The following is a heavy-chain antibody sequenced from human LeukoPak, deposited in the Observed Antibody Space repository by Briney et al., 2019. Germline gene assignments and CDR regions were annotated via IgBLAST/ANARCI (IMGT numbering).Heavy chain of an antibody. CDR2: ISGSGGST. V-gene: IGHV3-23*01. D-gene: IGHD6-13*01. Sequence: GGSLRLSCAASGFTFNTYAMTWVRQAPGKGLEWVSAISGSGGSTYYADSVKGRFTISRDNSKNTLYLQINSLRAEDSAVYYCAKAKSSSWYDGIYFDYWGQGTLVTVSS. CDR1: GFTFNTYA. CDR3: AKAKSSSWYDGIYFDY. J-gene: IGHJ4*02.